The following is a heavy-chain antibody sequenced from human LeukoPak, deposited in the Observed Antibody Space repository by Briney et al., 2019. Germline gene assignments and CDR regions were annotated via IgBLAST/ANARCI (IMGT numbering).Heavy chain of an antibody. CDR2: IWYDGSNK. CDR1: GFTFSSYG. Sequence: PGRSLRLSCAASGFTFSSYGMHWVRQAPGKGLEWVAVIWYDGSNKYYADSVKGRFTISRDNSKNEVYLQMSSLRAEDTAIYYCAKEMGDYIDYYYYSGVDVWGHWTTVTVSS. CDR3: AKEMGDYIDYYYYSGVDV. J-gene: IGHJ6*02. V-gene: IGHV3-33*06. D-gene: IGHD4-11*01.